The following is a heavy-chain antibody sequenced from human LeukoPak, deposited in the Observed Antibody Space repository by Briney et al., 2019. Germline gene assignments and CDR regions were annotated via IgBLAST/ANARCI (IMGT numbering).Heavy chain of an antibody. CDR3: AKVSAIVVVTAIPNNFDY. Sequence: GASVKVSCKASGYTFTSYGISWVRQAPGQGLEWMGWISAYNGNTNYAQKLQGRVTMTTDTSTSTAYMELRSLRSDDTAVYYCAKVSAIVVVTAIPNNFDYWGQGTLVTVSS. CDR2: ISAYNGNT. J-gene: IGHJ4*02. CDR1: GYTFTSYG. D-gene: IGHD2-21*02. V-gene: IGHV1-18*01.